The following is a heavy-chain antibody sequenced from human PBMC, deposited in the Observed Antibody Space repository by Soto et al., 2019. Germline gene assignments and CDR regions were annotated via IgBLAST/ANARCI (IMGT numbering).Heavy chain of an antibody. CDR2: IYYSGST. J-gene: IGHJ4*02. D-gene: IGHD3-22*01. V-gene: IGHV4-39*01. Sequence: QLQLQESGPGLVKPSETLSLTCTVSGGSISSSSYYWGWIRQPPGKGLEWIGSIYYSGSTYYNPSLKSRVTLSVATSKDQFSLKLSSATAPATAVYYCAIHGMNYYGSRGYYYTPYDFDYCGQGTLVTVSS. CDR1: GGSISSSSYY. CDR3: AIHGMNYYGSRGYYYTPYDFDY.